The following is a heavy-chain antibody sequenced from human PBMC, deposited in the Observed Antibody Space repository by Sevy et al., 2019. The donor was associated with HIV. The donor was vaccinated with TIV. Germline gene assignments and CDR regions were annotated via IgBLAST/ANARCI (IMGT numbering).Heavy chain of an antibody. Sequence: GSLRLSCAASGFTFSSYSMNWVRQAPGKGLEWVSYISSSSSTIYYADSVKGRFTISRDNAKNSLYLQMNSLRDEDTAVYYCARGKGYCSGGSCYDYYYYGMDVWGQGTTVTVSS. CDR3: ARGKGYCSGGSCYDYYYYGMDV. V-gene: IGHV3-48*02. J-gene: IGHJ6*02. CDR2: ISSSSSTI. D-gene: IGHD2-15*01. CDR1: GFTFSSYS.